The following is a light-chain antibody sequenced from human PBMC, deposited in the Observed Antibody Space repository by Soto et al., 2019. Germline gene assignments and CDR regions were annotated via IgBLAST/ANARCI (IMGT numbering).Light chain of an antibody. J-gene: IGKJ1*01. V-gene: IGKV1-5*03. Sequence: DIQMTQSPSTLSASIGDRVTITCRASESVKSWLAWYQQTAGKAPKFLIYKSSTLESGVPPRFSGSGSGTEFTLTISSLQPDEFATYYCQQYKTYPWTFGPGTKV. CDR3: QQYKTYPWT. CDR1: ESVKSW. CDR2: KSS.